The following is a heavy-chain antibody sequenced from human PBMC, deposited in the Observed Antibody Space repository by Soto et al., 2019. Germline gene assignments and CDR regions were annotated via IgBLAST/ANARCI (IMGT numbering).Heavy chain of an antibody. CDR2: IIPIFGTA. Sequence: SVKVSCKASGGAFSSYAISWVRQVPGQGLEWMGGIIPIFGTANYAQKFQGRVTITADESTSTAYMELSSLRAEDTAVYYCARPLWRDDYNWGYFDLWGRGTLVTVSS. CDR1: GGAFSSYA. V-gene: IGHV1-69*13. CDR3: ARPLWRDDYNWGYFDL. D-gene: IGHD4-4*01. J-gene: IGHJ2*01.